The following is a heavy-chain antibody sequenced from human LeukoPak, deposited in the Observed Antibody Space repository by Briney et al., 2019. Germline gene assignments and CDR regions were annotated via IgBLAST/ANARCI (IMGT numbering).Heavy chain of an antibody. CDR1: GYTFTSYG. CDR3: ARAYSGSGSYSEDFYGMDV. V-gene: IGHV1-18*04. Sequence: ASVKVSCKASGYTFTSYGISWVRQAPGQGLEWMGWISAYNGNTNYAQMLQGRVTMTTDTSTSTAYMELRSLRSDDTAVYYCARAYSGSGSYSEDFYGMDVWGKGTTVTVSS. J-gene: IGHJ6*04. D-gene: IGHD3-10*01. CDR2: ISAYNGNT.